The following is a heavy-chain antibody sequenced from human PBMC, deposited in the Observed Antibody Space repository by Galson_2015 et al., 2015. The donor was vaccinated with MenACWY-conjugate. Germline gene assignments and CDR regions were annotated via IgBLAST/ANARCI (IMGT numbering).Heavy chain of an antibody. CDR1: GYTFIGYY. J-gene: IGHJ6*02. V-gene: IGHV1-2*04. Sequence: SVKVSCKASGYTFIGYYMHWVRQAPGQGLEWMGWINPSSGDTNYAQKFQGWVSMARDTSIITAYMELSRLTPDDTAVYYCARSLGGHGSLFKGKGGRGQGTTVTVSS. CDR3: ARSLGGHGSLFKGKGG. D-gene: IGHD3-10*01. CDR2: INPSSGDT.